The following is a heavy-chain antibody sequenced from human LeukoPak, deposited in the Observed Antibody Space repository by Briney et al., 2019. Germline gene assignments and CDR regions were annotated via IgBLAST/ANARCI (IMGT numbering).Heavy chain of an antibody. D-gene: IGHD3-22*01. J-gene: IGHJ4*02. CDR2: ISGSSGST. V-gene: IGHV3-23*01. Sequence: GGSLRLSCAASGFIFSSYAMNWVRQAPGKRLEWVSGISGSSGSTSNADSVKGRFTISRDNSKNTLYLQMSSLRAEDTAVYYCAKDRRFHYDSSGNYYFDYWGQGTLVTVSS. CDR1: GFIFSSYA. CDR3: AKDRRFHYDSSGNYYFDY.